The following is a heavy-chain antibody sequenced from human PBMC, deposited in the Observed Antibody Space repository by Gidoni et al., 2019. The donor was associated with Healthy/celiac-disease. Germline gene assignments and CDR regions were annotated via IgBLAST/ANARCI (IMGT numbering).Heavy chain of an antibody. V-gene: IGHV3-23*01. CDR1: GFTFSSYA. CDR2: ISGSGGST. J-gene: IGHJ6*02. Sequence: EVQLLESGGGLVQPGGSLRLSCAASGFTFSSYAMRWVRQAPGKGLAGFSAISGSGGSTYYADSVKGRLTISRDNSKNTLYLQMNSLRAEDTAVYYCAKDLAVTMVRGPTRRYYYYGMDVWGQGTTVTVSS. CDR3: AKDLAVTMVRGPTRRYYYYGMDV. D-gene: IGHD3-10*01.